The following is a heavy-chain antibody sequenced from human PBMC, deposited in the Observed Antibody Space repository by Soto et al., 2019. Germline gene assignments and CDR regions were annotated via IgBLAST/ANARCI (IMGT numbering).Heavy chain of an antibody. V-gene: IGHV3-23*01. CDR2: ISGSGSST. Sequence: PGGSLRLSCVASGFTFNKHALAWVRQAPGKGLEWVSAISGSGSSTYDSDSVKGRFTISRDNSNNTLYLQMNSLRAEDTAIYYCARTSRVMTMKSVLEQWGEGSPVTFSS. J-gene: IGHJ4*01. D-gene: IGHD2-21*01. CDR1: GFTFNKHA. CDR3: ARTSRVMTMKSVLEQ.